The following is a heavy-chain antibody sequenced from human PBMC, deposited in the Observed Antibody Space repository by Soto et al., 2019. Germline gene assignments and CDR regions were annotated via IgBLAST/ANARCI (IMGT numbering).Heavy chain of an antibody. V-gene: IGHV4-34*01. CDR3: ASHYYDSSGYYDIDY. CDR1: GGSFSGYY. D-gene: IGHD3-22*01. CDR2: INHSGST. J-gene: IGHJ4*02. Sequence: SETLSLTCAVYGGSFSGYYWSWIRQPPGKGLEWIGEINHSGSTNYNPSLKSRVTISVDTSKNQFSLKLSSVTAADTAVYYCASHYYDSSGYYDIDYWGQGTLVTVSS.